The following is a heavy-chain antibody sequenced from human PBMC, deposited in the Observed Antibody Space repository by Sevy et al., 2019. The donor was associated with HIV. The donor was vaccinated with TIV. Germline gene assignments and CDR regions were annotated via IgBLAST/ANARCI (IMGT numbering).Heavy chain of an antibody. Sequence: SETLSLTCTVSGGSISSYYWSWIRQPPGKGLEWIGYIYYSGSTNYNPSLKSRDTISVDTSKNQFSLKLSSVTAADTAVYYCASGYYGSGSYFFQHWGQGTLVTVSS. J-gene: IGHJ1*01. D-gene: IGHD3-10*01. CDR1: GGSISSYY. V-gene: IGHV4-59*01. CDR3: ASGYYGSGSYFFQH. CDR2: IYYSGST.